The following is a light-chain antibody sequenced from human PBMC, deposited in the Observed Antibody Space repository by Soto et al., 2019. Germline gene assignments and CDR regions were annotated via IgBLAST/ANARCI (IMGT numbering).Light chain of an antibody. Sequence: DIQMTQSPSTLSASVGDRVTITCRASQSISDWLAWYQQIPGKAPKLLIYDASTLQSGVPSRFSGSGSGTEFTLTISSLQPDDSATYFCQQYKSATFGRGTKLEIE. J-gene: IGKJ2*01. CDR1: QSISDW. V-gene: IGKV1-5*01. CDR2: DAS. CDR3: QQYKSAT.